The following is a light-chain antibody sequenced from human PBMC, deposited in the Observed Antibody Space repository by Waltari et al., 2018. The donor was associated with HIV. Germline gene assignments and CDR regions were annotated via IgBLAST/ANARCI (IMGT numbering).Light chain of an antibody. CDR3: QSYYSSNQV. J-gene: IGLJ3*02. CDR2: ADS. CDR1: SGSIASSY. Sequence: NFILTQSHSVSESPGKTVTISCTRSSGSIASSYVQWYQQRPVSAPATLLYADSERTSGVPDRFSGSSDSSSNSASRTISGLKTEDEADYFCQSYYSSNQVFGGGTKVTVL. V-gene: IGLV6-57*03.